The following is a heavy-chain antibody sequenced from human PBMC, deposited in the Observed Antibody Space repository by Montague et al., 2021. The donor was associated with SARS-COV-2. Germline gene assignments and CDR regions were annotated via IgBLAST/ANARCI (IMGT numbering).Heavy chain of an antibody. CDR2: MYNSENT. Sequence: SETLSLTCNVAGGSMSGYNWSWIRQPPGKGLQWIGSMYNSENTSYNPSLKSRVTISVDTSKKQFSLRLSSVTAADTAVYFCARGINSAGSYYCHLDVWGQGTTVPVSS. V-gene: IGHV4-59*01. J-gene: IGHJ6*02. D-gene: IGHD2/OR15-2a*01. CDR3: ARGINSAGSYYCHLDV. CDR1: GGSMSGYN.